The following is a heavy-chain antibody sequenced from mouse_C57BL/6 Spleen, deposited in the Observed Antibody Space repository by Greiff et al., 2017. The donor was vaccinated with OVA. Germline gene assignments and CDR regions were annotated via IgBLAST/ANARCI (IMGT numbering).Heavy chain of an antibody. D-gene: IGHD2-1*01. Sequence: VQLQQSGAELARPGASVKLSCKASGYTFTSYGISWVKQRTGQGLEWIGEIYPRSGNTYYNEKFKGKATLTADKSSSTAYMELRSLTSEDSAVDFCARSSMVTYYFDDWGQGTTLTVSS. CDR3: ARSSMVTYYFDD. CDR2: IYPRSGNT. V-gene: IGHV1-81*01. J-gene: IGHJ2*01. CDR1: GYTFTSYG.